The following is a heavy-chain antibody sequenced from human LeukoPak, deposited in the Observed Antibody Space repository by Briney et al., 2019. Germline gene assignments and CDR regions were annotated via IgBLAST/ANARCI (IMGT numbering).Heavy chain of an antibody. CDR3: ARSGSGSYFLDY. V-gene: IGHV3-23*01. CDR2: ISGSGGST. Sequence: GGSLRLSCAASGFTFSSYTMSWVRQAPGRGLEWVSAISGSGGSTYYADSVKGGFTISRDNFKHTLYLQMNSLRAEDTAVYYCARSGSGSYFLDYWGQGTLVTVSS. D-gene: IGHD3-10*01. CDR1: GFTFSSYT. J-gene: IGHJ4*02.